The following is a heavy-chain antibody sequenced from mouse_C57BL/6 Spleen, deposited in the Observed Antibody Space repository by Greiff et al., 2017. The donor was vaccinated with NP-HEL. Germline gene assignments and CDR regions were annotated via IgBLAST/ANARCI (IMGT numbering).Heavy chain of an antibody. J-gene: IGHJ4*01. D-gene: IGHD2-5*01. CDR3: ARGSFSNYEAMDH. Sequence: DVKLQESGPGLAKPSQTLSLTCSVTGYSITSDYWNWIRKFPGNKLEYMGYISYSGSTYYNPSLKSRISITRDTSKNQYYLQLNSVTTEDTATYYCARGSFSNYEAMDHWGQGTSVTVSS. CDR1: GYSITSDY. CDR2: ISYSGST. V-gene: IGHV3-8*01.